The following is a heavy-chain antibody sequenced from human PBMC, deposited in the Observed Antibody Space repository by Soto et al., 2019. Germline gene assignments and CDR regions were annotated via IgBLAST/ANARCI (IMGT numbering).Heavy chain of an antibody. CDR2: IIPIFGTA. V-gene: IGHV1-69*13. J-gene: IGHJ4*02. Sequence: SVKVSCKASGGTFSSYAISWVRQAPGQGLEWMGGIIPIFGTANYAQKFQGRVTITADESTSTAYMELSSLRSEDTAVYYCAITCTNGVCYSYDYWGQGTLVTVSS. D-gene: IGHD2-8*01. CDR3: AITCTNGVCYSYDY. CDR1: GGTFSSYA.